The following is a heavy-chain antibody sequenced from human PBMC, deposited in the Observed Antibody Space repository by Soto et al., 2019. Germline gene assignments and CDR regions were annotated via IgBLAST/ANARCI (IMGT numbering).Heavy chain of an antibody. CDR3: ARDLGRQRPYYYYGMDV. CDR2: IWYDGSNK. V-gene: IGHV3-33*01. J-gene: IGHJ6*02. D-gene: IGHD1-1*01. Sequence: GGSLRLSCAASGFTFSSYGMHWVRQAPGKGLEWVAVIWYDGSNKYYADSVKGRFTISRDNSKNTLYLQMNSLRAEDTAVYYCARDLGRQRPYYYYGMDVWGQGTTVPSP. CDR1: GFTFSSYG.